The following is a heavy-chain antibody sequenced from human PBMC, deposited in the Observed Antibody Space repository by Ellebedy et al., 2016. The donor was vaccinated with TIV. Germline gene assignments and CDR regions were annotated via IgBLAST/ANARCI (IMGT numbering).Heavy chain of an antibody. Sequence: GGSLRLXXAVSGFTFSRYGMSWVRQAPGKGLECVSAISGSGGSTYYADSVKGRFTISRDNSKNTLYVQMNSLRAEDTAVYFCAKDLGGVGDYWGQGTLVTVSS. J-gene: IGHJ4*02. V-gene: IGHV3-23*01. CDR2: ISGSGGST. CDR1: GFTFSRYG. D-gene: IGHD3-16*01. CDR3: AKDLGGVGDY.